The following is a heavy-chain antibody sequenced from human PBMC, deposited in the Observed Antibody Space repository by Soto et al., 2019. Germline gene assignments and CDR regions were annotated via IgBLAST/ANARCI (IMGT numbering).Heavy chain of an antibody. D-gene: IGHD1-7*01. Sequence: GGSLRLSCAASGFTFSTFGMHRVRQAPGKGLEWVAVIWFHGSNARYADPVKGRFTTSRDIYKNTFYQQVNSLIADDMAVYYCARGRNLNSHFHNFDYWGQRTLVTVS. CDR3: ARGRNLNSHFHNFDY. V-gene: IGHV3-33*01. CDR1: GFTFSTFG. J-gene: IGHJ4*02. CDR2: IWFHGSNA.